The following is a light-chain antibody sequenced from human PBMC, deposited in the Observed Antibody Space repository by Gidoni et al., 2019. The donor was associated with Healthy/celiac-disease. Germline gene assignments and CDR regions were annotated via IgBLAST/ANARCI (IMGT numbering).Light chain of an antibody. J-gene: IGKJ1*01. Sequence: DIVMTQSPLSLPATPGEPASISCRSSQSLLHSNGYNYLDWYLQKPGQSPQLLIYSGSNRASGVPDRFSGSGSGADFTLKISRVKAEDVGVYYCMQALQTPPWTFGQGTKVEIK. CDR1: QSLLHSNGYNY. CDR3: MQALQTPPWT. V-gene: IGKV2-28*01. CDR2: SGS.